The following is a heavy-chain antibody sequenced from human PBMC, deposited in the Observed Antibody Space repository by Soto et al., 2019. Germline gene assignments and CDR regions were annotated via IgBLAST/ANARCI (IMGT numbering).Heavy chain of an antibody. J-gene: IGHJ4*02. CDR2: INSDGSST. V-gene: IGHV3-74*01. CDR3: ARVGSTVTTSEILEFDY. D-gene: IGHD4-17*01. CDR1: GFTCSSYW. Sequence: PGGSLRLSCAASGFTCSSYWMHWVRQAPGKGLVWVSRINSDGSSTSYADSVKGRFTISRDNAKNTLYLQMNSLRAEDTAVYYCARVGSTVTTSEILEFDYWGQGTLVTVSS.